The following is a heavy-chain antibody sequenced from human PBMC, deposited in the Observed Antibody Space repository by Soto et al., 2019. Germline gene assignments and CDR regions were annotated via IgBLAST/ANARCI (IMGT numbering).Heavy chain of an antibody. J-gene: IGHJ4*02. V-gene: IGHV4-30-2*01. Sequence: QLQLQESGSGLVKPSQTLSLTCAVSGGSISSGGYSWSWIRQPPGKGLEWIGYIYHSGSTYYNPSLKSRVTISVDRSKNQFSLKLSSVTAADTAVYYCARAEAYDFWSGYYDYWGQGTLVTVSS. CDR1: GGSISSGGYS. D-gene: IGHD3-3*01. CDR3: ARAEAYDFWSGYYDY. CDR2: IYHSGST.